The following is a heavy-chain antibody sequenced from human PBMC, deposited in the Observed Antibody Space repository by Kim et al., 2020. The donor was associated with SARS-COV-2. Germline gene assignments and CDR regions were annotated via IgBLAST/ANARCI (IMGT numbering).Heavy chain of an antibody. CDR1: GYTFTAFY. CDR3: ARDWNPLKGSNWKAFQ. CDR2: INPNSGGT. J-gene: IGHJ1*01. D-gene: IGHD1-20*01. V-gene: IGHV1-2*02. Sequence: ASVKVSCKASGYTFTAFYINWVRQAPGKGLELMGWINPNSGGTRLAQKFHGRLSLTRDTSINTAYMELTGLTYDDTAVYFCARDWNPLKGSNWKAFQ.